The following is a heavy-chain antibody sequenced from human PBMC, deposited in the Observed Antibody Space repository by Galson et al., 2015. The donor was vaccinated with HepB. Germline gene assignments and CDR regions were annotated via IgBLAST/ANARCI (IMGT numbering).Heavy chain of an antibody. D-gene: IGHD3-9*01. CDR2: ISYDGSNK. CDR1: GFTFSSYG. V-gene: IGHV3-30*18. Sequence: SLRLSCAASGFTFSSYGMHWIRQAPGKGLEWVAVISYDGSNKYYADSVKGRFTISRDNSKNTLYLQMNSLRAEDTAVYYCAKGPSLRYFDWFLAHWGQGTLVTVSS. CDR3: AKGPSLRYFDWFLAH. J-gene: IGHJ4*02.